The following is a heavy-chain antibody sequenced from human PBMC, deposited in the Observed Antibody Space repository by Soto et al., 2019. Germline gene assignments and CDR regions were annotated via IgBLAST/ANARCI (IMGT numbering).Heavy chain of an antibody. V-gene: IGHV3-30-3*01. D-gene: IGHD4-17*01. CDR2: ISDDGSNK. CDR1: GFTFSSYA. CDR3: EVDTTVTTVCWFDP. J-gene: IGHJ5*02. Sequence: QVQLVESGGGVVQPGRSLRLSCAASGFTFSSYAMHWVRQAPGKGLEWVAVISDDGSNKYYADSVKGRFTISRDNSKNTLYLQMNSLRAEDTAVYYCEVDTTVTTVCWFDPWGQGTLVTVSS.